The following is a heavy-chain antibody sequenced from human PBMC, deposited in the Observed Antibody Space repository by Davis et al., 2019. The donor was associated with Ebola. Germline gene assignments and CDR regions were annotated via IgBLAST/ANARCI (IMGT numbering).Heavy chain of an antibody. CDR3: ARGPGVVATIWDYYYYYMDV. CDR2: MNPNSGNT. D-gene: IGHD5-12*01. Sequence: ASVKVSCKASGYTFTSYDINWVRQATGQGLEWMGWMNPNSGNTGYAQKFQGRVTITRNTSISTAYMELSSLRSEDTAVYYCARGPGVVATIWDYYYYYMDVWGKGTTVTVSS. J-gene: IGHJ6*03. V-gene: IGHV1-8*03. CDR1: GYTFTSYD.